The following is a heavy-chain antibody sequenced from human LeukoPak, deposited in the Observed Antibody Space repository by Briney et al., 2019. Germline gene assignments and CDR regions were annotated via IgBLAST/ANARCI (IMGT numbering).Heavy chain of an antibody. CDR2: ISGSGGST. CDR3: ARHYYDSSGYRYYYYYMDV. D-gene: IGHD3-22*01. CDR1: GFTFSSYA. J-gene: IGHJ6*03. Sequence: GGSLRLSCAASGFTFSSYAMSWVRQAPGKGLEWVSAISGSGGSTYYADSVKGRFTISRDNSKNTLYLQMNSLRGEDTALYYCARHYYDSSGYRYYYYYMDVWGKGTTVTVSS. V-gene: IGHV3-23*01.